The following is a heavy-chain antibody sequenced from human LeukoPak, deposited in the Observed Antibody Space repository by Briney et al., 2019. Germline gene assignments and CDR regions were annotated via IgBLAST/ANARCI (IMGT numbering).Heavy chain of an antibody. CDR2: INPSGGST. D-gene: IGHD6-19*01. J-gene: IGHJ4*02. CDR1: GYTFSNYY. V-gene: IGHV1-46*01. CDR3: ARAVAATFDY. Sequence: ASVKVSCKASGYTFSNYYMHWVRQAPGQGLEWMGIINPSGGSTTYAHKFQGRVTMTRDTSTSTVYMDLGSLRSEDTAMYYCARAVAATFDYWGQGTLVTVSS.